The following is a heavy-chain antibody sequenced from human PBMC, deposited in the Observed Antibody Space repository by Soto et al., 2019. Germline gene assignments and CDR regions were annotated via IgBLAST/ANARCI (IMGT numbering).Heavy chain of an antibody. J-gene: IGHJ4*02. CDR2: INAGNGNT. CDR3: ARVRPTVTSSPPPIFDY. Sequence: ASVKVSCKASGYTFTSYAMHWVRQAPGQRLEWMGWINAGNGNTKYSQKFQGRVTITRDTSASTAYMELSSLRSEDTAVYYCARVRPTVTSSPPPIFDYWGQGTLVTVSS. D-gene: IGHD4-17*01. V-gene: IGHV1-3*01. CDR1: GYTFTSYA.